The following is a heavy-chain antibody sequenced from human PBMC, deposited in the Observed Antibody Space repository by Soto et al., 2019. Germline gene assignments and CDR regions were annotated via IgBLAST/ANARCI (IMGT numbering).Heavy chain of an antibody. Sequence: GESLKISGKGSGYSFTSYWISWVRQMPGKGLEWMGIIYPGDSDTTYSPSFQGQVTISADKSISTAYLQWSSLKASDTAMYYCARPQGFYYDSIGAFDIWGQGTMVTVSS. CDR1: GYSFTSYW. D-gene: IGHD3-22*01. J-gene: IGHJ3*02. CDR3: ARPQGFYYDSIGAFDI. V-gene: IGHV5-51*01. CDR2: IYPGDSDT.